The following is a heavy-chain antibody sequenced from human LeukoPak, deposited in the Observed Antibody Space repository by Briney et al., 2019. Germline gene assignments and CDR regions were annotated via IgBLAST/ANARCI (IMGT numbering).Heavy chain of an antibody. V-gene: IGHV3-21*01. CDR1: GFTFSSYS. Sequence: GGSLRLSCAASGFTFSSYSMNWVRQAPGKGLEWVSSISSSSSYIYYADSVKGRFTISRDNAKNSLYLQMNSLRAEDTAAYYCARGAAAAIRGTLFDYWGQGTLVTVSS. CDR2: ISSSSSYI. CDR3: ARGAAAAIRGTLFDY. D-gene: IGHD2-2*02. J-gene: IGHJ4*02.